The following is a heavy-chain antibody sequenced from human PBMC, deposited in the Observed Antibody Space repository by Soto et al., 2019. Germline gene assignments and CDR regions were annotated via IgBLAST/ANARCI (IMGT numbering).Heavy chain of an antibody. J-gene: IGHJ6*02. CDR1: GGSISSYY. Sequence: PWETLSLTCTVSGGSISSYYWSWIRQPAGKGLEWIGRIYTSGSTNYNPSLKSRVTMSVDTSKNQFSLKLSSVTAADTAVYYCARAVKQQLARGYYYYGMDVWGQGTTVTVS. D-gene: IGHD6-13*01. CDR3: ARAVKQQLARGYYYYGMDV. CDR2: IYTSGST. V-gene: IGHV4-4*07.